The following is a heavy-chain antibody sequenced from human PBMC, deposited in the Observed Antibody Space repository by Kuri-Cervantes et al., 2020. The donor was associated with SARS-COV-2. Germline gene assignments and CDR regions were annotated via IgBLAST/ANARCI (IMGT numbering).Heavy chain of an antibody. J-gene: IGHJ4*02. V-gene: IGHV4-39*01. D-gene: IGHD6-13*01. Sequence: SETLSLTCTVSGDSITSSSYYWGWIRQPPGSGLEWIGNIYYSGSTYYNPSLKSRATISVDTSKKQFSLKLSSVTAADTAIYYCVRAAAGIYYFDYWGQGTLVTVSS. CDR3: VRAAAGIYYFDY. CDR1: GDSITSSSYY. CDR2: IYYSGST.